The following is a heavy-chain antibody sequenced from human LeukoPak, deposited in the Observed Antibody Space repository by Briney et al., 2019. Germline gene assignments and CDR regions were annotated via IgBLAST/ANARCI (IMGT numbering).Heavy chain of an antibody. Sequence: PSETLSLTCTASGGSISSGSYYWSWIRQPAGKGLEWIGRIYTSGSTNYNPSLKSRVTISVDTSKNQFSLKLSSVTAADTAVYYCAREGRDYSTLYYYYYMDVWGKGTTVTVSS. D-gene: IGHD4-11*01. V-gene: IGHV4-61*02. J-gene: IGHJ6*03. CDR2: IYTSGST. CDR3: AREGRDYSTLYYYYYMDV. CDR1: GGSISSGSYY.